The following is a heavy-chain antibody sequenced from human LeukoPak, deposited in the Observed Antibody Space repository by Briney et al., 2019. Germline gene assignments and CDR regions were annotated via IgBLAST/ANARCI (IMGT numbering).Heavy chain of an antibody. D-gene: IGHD3-10*01. CDR1: GFTFSSYE. J-gene: IGHJ5*02. CDR2: ISSSGSTI. Sequence: GGSLRLSCAASGFTFSSYEMNWVRQAPGKGLEWVSYISSSGSTIYYADSVKGRFTISRDNAKNSLYLQMNSLRAEDTAVYYCARITMVRGVTQFDPWGQGTLVTVSS. V-gene: IGHV3-48*03. CDR3: ARITMVRGVTQFDP.